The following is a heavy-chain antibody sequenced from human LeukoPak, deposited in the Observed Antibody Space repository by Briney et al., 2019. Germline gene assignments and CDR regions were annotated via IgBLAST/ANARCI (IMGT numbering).Heavy chain of an antibody. V-gene: IGHV4-34*01. Sequence: KPSETLSLTCAVSGVSFSGYYWSWIRQPPGKGLEWIGEINYSGSTNYNPSLKTRVNISVDTPKNQISLKLSAVTAADTAVYYCARGVYKNGYSSGWNRGNMWGYYFDYWGQGTLVTVSS. J-gene: IGHJ4*02. CDR1: GVSFSGYY. CDR3: ARGVYKNGYSSGWNRGNMWGYYFDY. CDR2: INYSGST. D-gene: IGHD6-19*01.